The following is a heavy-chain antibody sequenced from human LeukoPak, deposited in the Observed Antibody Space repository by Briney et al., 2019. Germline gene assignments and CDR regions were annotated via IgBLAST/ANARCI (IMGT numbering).Heavy chain of an antibody. J-gene: IGHJ3*02. Sequence: GGSLRLSCAASGFTFSSYGMHWVRQAPGKGLEWVAFIRYDGSNKYYADSVKGRFTISRDNSKNTLYLQMNSLRAEDTAVYYCAKAIVGAGRPEDAFDIWGQGTMVTVSS. V-gene: IGHV3-30*02. CDR1: GFTFSSYG. CDR3: AKAIVGAGRPEDAFDI. CDR2: IRYDGSNK. D-gene: IGHD1-26*01.